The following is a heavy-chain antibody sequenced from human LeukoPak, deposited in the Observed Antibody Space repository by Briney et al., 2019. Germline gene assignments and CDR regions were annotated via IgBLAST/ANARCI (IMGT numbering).Heavy chain of an antibody. Sequence: SETLSLTCTVSGGSTSHTSYYWGWIRQPPGKGLEWIGSIYYSGSTYYNPSLKSRVTISVDTSKNQFSLKLSSVTAADTAVYYCASHSSYVSPFRSWGRGPLVTVSP. CDR1: GGSTSHTSYY. V-gene: IGHV4-39*01. D-gene: IGHD3-10*02. J-gene: IGHJ5*02. CDR2: IYYSGST. CDR3: ASHSSYVSPFRS.